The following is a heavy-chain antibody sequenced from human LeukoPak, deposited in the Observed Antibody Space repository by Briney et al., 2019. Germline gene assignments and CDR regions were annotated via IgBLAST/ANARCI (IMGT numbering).Heavy chain of an antibody. V-gene: IGHV3-30*02. J-gene: IGHJ4*02. Sequence: PGGSLRLSCAASGFTFSTYDMHWVRQAPGKGLEWLAFIRYDGSYQCYADSVNGRFTISRDNSKNTQYLQMNSLRPEDTAVYYCATPKADYYPFDYWGQGTLVTVSS. CDR1: GFTFSTYD. CDR2: IRYDGSYQ. D-gene: IGHD3-22*01. CDR3: ATPKADYYPFDY.